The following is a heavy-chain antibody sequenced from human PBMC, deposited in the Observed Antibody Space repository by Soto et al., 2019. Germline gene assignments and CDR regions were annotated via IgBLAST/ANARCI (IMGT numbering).Heavy chain of an antibody. CDR2: ISGSGGST. CDR3: AKAPKPSVITRSIDY. V-gene: IGHV3-23*01. CDR1: GFTFSSYA. D-gene: IGHD3-22*01. J-gene: IGHJ4*02. Sequence: GGSLRLSCAASGFTFSSYAMSWVRQAPGKGLEWVSAISGSGGSTYYADSVKGRFTISRDNSKNTLYLQMNSLRAEDTAVYYCAKAPKPSVITRSIDYWGQGTLVTVSS.